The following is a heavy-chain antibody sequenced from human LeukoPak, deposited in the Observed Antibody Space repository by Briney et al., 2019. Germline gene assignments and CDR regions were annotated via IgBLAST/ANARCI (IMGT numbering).Heavy chain of an antibody. CDR1: GFTFSSYW. V-gene: IGHV3-74*01. D-gene: IGHD3-10*01. CDR3: ARAYGSGVSIPFDY. CDR2: VESDGSTT. Sequence: PGGSLRLSCAASGFTFSSYWMHWVRQAPGKGLEWVSRVESDGSTTIYADSVRGRFTISRDNAKNTLYLQMNSLTAEDTAVYYCARAYGSGVSIPFDYWGQGTLVTVSS. J-gene: IGHJ4*02.